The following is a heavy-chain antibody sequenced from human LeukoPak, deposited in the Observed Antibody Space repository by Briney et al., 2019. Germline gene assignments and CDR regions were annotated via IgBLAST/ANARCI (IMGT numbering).Heavy chain of an antibody. CDR3: ARFGSNTWYKGAFDI. V-gene: IGHV4-34*12. CDR2: IVHSGNT. D-gene: IGHD1-1*01. J-gene: IGHJ3*02. Sequence: SETLSLTCAVYGGSFSGYYWSWIRQPPGKGLEWIGEIVHSGNTKYNPSLKSRVTISVDTSKNQFSLNLTSVTAADTAVYYCARFGSNTWYKGAFDIWGQGTMVTVAS. CDR1: GGSFSGYY.